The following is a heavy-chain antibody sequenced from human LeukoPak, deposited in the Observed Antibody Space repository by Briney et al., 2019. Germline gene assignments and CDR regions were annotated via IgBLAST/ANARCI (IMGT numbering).Heavy chain of an antibody. J-gene: IGHJ4*02. CDR2: INANSGGT. CDR1: GYTFTGYY. Sequence: ASVKVSCKASGYTFTGYYIHWVRQAPGQGLDWMGWINANSGGTSYAQKFQDRVTMTRDTSISTAYMELTRLTSDDTAVYFCAGANWAAGDPLDYWGQGTLVTVSS. V-gene: IGHV1-2*02. CDR3: AGANWAAGDPLDY. D-gene: IGHD7-27*01.